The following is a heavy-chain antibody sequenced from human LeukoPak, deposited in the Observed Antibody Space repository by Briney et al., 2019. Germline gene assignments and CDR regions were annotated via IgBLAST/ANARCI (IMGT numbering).Heavy chain of an antibody. CDR2: ISYDGGDK. Sequence: GRSLRLSRAASGFTFSYYGMHWVRQAPGKGLEWVAVISYDGGDKYYADSVKGRFTISRDNSKNTLDLQMNSLRPEDTAVYYCARGSSGYCPDYWGQGTLVTVSS. V-gene: IGHV3-30*03. CDR1: GFTFSYYG. D-gene: IGHD3-22*01. CDR3: ARGSSGYCPDY. J-gene: IGHJ4*02.